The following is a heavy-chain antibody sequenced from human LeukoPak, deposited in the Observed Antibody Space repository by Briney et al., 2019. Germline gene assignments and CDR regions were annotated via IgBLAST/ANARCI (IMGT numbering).Heavy chain of an antibody. D-gene: IGHD3-9*01. V-gene: IGHV4-59*01. CDR2: IYYSGST. J-gene: IGHJ4*02. CDR1: GGSISSYY. Sequence: SETLSLTCTVSGGSISSYYWSWIRQPPGKGLEWIGYIYYSGSTKYNPSLKSRVTISVDTSKNQFSLKLSSVTAADTAVYYCARLADYYDIDYWGQGTLVTVSS. CDR3: ARLADYYDIDY.